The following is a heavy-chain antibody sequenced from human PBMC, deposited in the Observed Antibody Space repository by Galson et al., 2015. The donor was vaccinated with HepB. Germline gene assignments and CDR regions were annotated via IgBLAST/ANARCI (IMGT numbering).Heavy chain of an antibody. CDR1: GYTFTANY. D-gene: IGHD1-26*01. Sequence: SVKVSCKASGYTFTANYMHWVRQAPGQGLEWMGWINPNSGGTNYAQKFQGRVSMTRDTSISTAYMELSRLESDDTAVYYCARGVGPTKFAPEYWGQGTLVTVSS. J-gene: IGHJ4*02. CDR3: ARGVGPTKFAPEY. V-gene: IGHV1-2*02. CDR2: INPNSGGT.